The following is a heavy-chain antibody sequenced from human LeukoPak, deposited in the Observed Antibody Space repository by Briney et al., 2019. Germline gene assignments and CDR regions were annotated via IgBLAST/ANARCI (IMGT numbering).Heavy chain of an antibody. CDR2: IYYSGST. D-gene: IGHD5-18*01. J-gene: IGHJ6*03. V-gene: IGHV4-59*04. Sequence: PSETLSLTCTVSGGSISSYYWSWIRQPPGKGLEWIGYIYYSGSTYYNPSLKSRVTISVDTSKNQFSLKLSSVTAADTAVYYCASGVDSYGFRYYYYYMDVWGKGTTVTVSS. CDR3: ASGVDSYGFRYYYYYMDV. CDR1: GGSISSYY.